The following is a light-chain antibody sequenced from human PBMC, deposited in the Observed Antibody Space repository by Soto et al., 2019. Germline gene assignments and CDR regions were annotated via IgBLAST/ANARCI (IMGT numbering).Light chain of an antibody. CDR2: GAS. Sequence: EIVLTQSPGTLSLSPGERATLSCRASQSVSSSYLAWYQQNPGQAPRLLIYGASSRATGISDRFSGSGSGTDFTLTISRLEPEDFAVYYCHQYGSSSWTFGQGTKVEIK. V-gene: IGKV3-20*01. J-gene: IGKJ1*01. CDR3: HQYGSSSWT. CDR1: QSVSSSY.